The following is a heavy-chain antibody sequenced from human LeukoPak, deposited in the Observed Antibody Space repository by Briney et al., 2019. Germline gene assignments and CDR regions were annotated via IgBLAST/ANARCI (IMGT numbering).Heavy chain of an antibody. V-gene: IGHV3-23*01. CDR3: AKAPVTSCRGAFCYPFDH. J-gene: IGHJ4*02. CDR2: MSSSDDGR. D-gene: IGHD2-15*01. Sequence: GGSLRLSCATSGFSFSSYAMSWVRQAPGKGLEWVSAMSSSDDGRYYAASVRGRFTISRDTSRSTLYLQMNSLRAEDAAVYYCAKAPVTSCRGAFCYPFDHWGQGTLVTVSS. CDR1: GFSFSSYA.